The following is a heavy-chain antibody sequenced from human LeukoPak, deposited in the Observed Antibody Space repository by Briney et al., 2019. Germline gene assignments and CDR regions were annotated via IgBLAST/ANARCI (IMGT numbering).Heavy chain of an antibody. J-gene: IGHJ4*02. CDR2: MNPNSGNT. V-gene: IGHV1-8*01. CDR1: GYTFTSYD. CDR3: ARTLDSSSWYEIRY. Sequence: ASVKVSCTASGYTFTSYDINWVRQATGQGLAWMGWMNPNSGNTGYAQKFQGRVTMTRNTSISTAYMELSSLRSEDTAVYYCARTLDSSSWYEIRYWGQGTLVTVSS. D-gene: IGHD6-13*01.